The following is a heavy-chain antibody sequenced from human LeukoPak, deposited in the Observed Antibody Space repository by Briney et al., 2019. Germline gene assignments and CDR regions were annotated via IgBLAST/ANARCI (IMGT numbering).Heavy chain of an antibody. CDR3: ARGPDYLKDYFDY. CDR1: GYTFTSYG. CDR2: ISAYNGNT. V-gene: IGHV1-18*01. J-gene: IGHJ4*02. Sequence: AAVMVSCKASGYTFTSYGVSWVRQAPGQGLEGMGWISAYNGNTNYAQKVRGRVTMTTDTSTRTAYLELSSLRSEDTAVYYCARGPDYLKDYFDYWGQGTLVTVSS. D-gene: IGHD3-16*01.